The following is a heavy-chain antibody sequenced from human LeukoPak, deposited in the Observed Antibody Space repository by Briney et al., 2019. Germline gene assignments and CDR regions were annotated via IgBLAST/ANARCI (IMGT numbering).Heavy chain of an antibody. CDR2: TNPNSDGT. CDR3: ATQITYYYDSSGYHNWFDP. J-gene: IGHJ5*02. CDR1: GYTFTGYY. D-gene: IGHD3-22*01. Sequence: ASVKVSCKASGYTFTGYYIHWVRQAPGQGLEWMGWTNPNSDGTNYAQKFQGRVTMTRDTSISTAYMELSSLRPEDTAVYYCATQITYYYDSSGYHNWFDPWGQGTLVTVSS. V-gene: IGHV1-2*02.